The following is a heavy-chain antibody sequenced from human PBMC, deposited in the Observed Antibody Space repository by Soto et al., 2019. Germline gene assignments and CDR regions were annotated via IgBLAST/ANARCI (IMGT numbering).Heavy chain of an antibody. Sequence: PGGSLRLSCAVSGFTVSAKWMSWVRQAPGKGLEWLANINEDGSKKFYVDSVKGRFTISKDNAKNSLSLQLGSLRAGDTAVYYCAREMHLGSGWGDIDIWGRGTMVTVSS. CDR2: INEDGSKK. V-gene: IGHV3-7*03. D-gene: IGHD6-19*01. J-gene: IGHJ4*02. CDR3: AREMHLGSGWGDIDI. CDR1: GFTVSAKW.